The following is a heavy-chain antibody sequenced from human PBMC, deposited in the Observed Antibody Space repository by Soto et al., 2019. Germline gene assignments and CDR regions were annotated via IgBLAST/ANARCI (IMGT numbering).Heavy chain of an antibody. Sequence: SETLSLTCTVSGGSISSYYWSWIRQPPGKGLEWIGYIYYSGSTNYNPSLKSRVTISVDTSKNQFSLKLSSVTAADTAVYYCARQGPAGYSSSGKFDYWGQGTLVTVSS. V-gene: IGHV4-59*08. CDR2: IYYSGST. D-gene: IGHD6-13*01. J-gene: IGHJ4*02. CDR1: GGSISSYY. CDR3: ARQGPAGYSSSGKFDY.